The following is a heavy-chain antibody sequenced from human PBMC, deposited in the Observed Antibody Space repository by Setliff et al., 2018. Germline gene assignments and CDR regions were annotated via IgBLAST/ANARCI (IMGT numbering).Heavy chain of an antibody. Sequence: KPSETLSLTCTVSGASLRSGSNYWGWFRQPAGKGLEWIGRIYTDGTTNYSPSLKSRVTISADTSQNHFSLRMSSVSAADTAVYFCAKEHVVISFVNNIHHHYGMDVWGQGTTVTVSS. J-gene: IGHJ6*02. D-gene: IGHD2-21*01. V-gene: IGHV4-61*02. CDR1: GASLRSGSNY. CDR2: IYTDGTT. CDR3: AKEHVVISFVNNIHHHYGMDV.